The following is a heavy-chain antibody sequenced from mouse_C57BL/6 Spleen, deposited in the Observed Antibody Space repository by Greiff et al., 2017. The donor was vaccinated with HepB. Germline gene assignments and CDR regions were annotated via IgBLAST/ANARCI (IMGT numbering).Heavy chain of an antibody. CDR1: GYSITSGYY. J-gene: IGHJ1*03. D-gene: IGHD2-10*02. Sequence: EVKLEESGPGLVKPSQSLSLTCSVTGYSITSGYYWNWIRQFPGNKLEWMGYISYDGSNNYNPSLKNRISITRDTSKNQFFLKLNSVTTEDTATYYCAGPSYGYFDVWGTGTTVTVSS. V-gene: IGHV3-6*01. CDR3: AGPSYGYFDV. CDR2: ISYDGSN.